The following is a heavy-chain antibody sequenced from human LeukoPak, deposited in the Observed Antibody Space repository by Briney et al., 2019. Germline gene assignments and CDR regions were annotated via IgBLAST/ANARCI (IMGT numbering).Heavy chain of an antibody. V-gene: IGHV4-30-4*08. CDR1: GGSINSSSSY. J-gene: IGHJ4*02. CDR3: ARDGYCSGGSCYYRLFDY. Sequence: SETLSLTCTVSGGSINSSSSYWGWIRQPPGKGLQWIGYIYYSGSTYYNPSLKSRVTISVDTSKNQFSLKLSSVTAADTAVYYCARDGYCSGGSCYYRLFDYWGQGTLVTVSS. CDR2: IYYSGST. D-gene: IGHD2-15*01.